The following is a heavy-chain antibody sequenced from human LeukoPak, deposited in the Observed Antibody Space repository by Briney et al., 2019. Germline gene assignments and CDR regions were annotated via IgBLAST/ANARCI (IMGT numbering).Heavy chain of an antibody. D-gene: IGHD1-26*01. CDR1: GFTFSSYS. CDR3: ARDEWGDAFDI. J-gene: IGHJ3*02. Sequence: PGWALRLSCAASGFTFSSYSMNWVRQAPGKGLEWVSSISSSSSYIHSADSVRGRFTISRDNAKNSLFLQMNSLRAEDTAVYYCARDEWGDAFDIWGQGTMVTVFS. CDR2: ISSSSSYI. V-gene: IGHV3-21*01.